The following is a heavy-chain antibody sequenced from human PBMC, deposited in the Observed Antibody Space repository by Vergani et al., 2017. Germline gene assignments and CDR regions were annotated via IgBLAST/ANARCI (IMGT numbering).Heavy chain of an antibody. J-gene: IGHJ4*02. Sequence: QAQLQESGPGLVKPSQTLSLTCSVSGDSISSGVYYWNWIRQHPGTGLEWIGYIYSTGSTHHNPSLRRRINMSVDTSKNQFSLKLNSVTAADTAMYYCARMGGYDEGDAFRIGYFDSWGPGILVTVSS. D-gene: IGHD3-22*01. V-gene: IGHV4-31*03. CDR1: GDSISSGVYY. CDR3: ARMGGYDEGDAFRIGYFDS. CDR2: IYSTGST.